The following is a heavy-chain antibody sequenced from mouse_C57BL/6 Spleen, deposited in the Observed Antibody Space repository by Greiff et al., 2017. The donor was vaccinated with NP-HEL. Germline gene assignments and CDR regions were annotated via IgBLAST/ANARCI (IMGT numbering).Heavy chain of an antibody. D-gene: IGHD1-1*01. J-gene: IGHJ4*01. CDR2: IDPEDGDT. V-gene: IGHV14-1*01. CDR3: TTPATVVPYAMDY. CDR1: GFNIKDYY. Sequence: VQLKQSGAELVRPGASVKLSCTASGFNIKDYYMHWVKQRPEQGLEWIGRIDPEDGDTEYAPKFQGKATMTADTSSNTAYLQLSSLTSEDTAVYYCTTPATVVPYAMDYWGQGTSVTVSS.